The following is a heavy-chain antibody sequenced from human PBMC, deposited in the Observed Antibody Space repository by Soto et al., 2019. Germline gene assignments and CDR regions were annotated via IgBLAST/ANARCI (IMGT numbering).Heavy chain of an antibody. Sequence: GVSLRISCEGAGYSVISYWIGWVRQMPGKGLEWMGIIYPGDSDTRYSPSFQGQVTISADKSISTAYLQWSSLKASDTAMYYCACRDSSGLYWGQGTLVTVSS. CDR3: ACRDSSGLY. J-gene: IGHJ4*02. D-gene: IGHD3-22*01. CDR2: IYPGDSDT. V-gene: IGHV5-51*01. CDR1: GYSVISYW.